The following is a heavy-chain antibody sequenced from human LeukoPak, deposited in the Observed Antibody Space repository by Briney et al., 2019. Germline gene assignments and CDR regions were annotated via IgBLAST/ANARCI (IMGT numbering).Heavy chain of an antibody. CDR1: GGSFSTYY. D-gene: IGHD3-10*01. V-gene: IGHV4-34*01. J-gene: IGHJ4*02. Sequence: SETLSLTCTVSGGSFSTYYWTRIRQPPGKGLEWIGEINYTGSTTNYNPSLKNRVTISVDMYKNQFSLKLISVTAADAAVYFCARRRWGYGSGSYDFWGQGTLVTVSS. CDR2: INYTGSTT. CDR3: ARRRWGYGSGSYDF.